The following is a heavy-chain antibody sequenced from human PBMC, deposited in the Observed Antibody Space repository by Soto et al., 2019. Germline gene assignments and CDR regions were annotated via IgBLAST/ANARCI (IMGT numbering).Heavy chain of an antibody. D-gene: IGHD5-12*01. CDR1: GFTFSNAW. CDR2: IKSKTDGGTT. CDR3: AKDESGYDAFDI. V-gene: IGHV3-15*07. Sequence: GGSLRLSWAASGFTFSNAWRNWVRQAPGKGLEWVGRIKSKTDGGTTDYAAPVKGRFTISRDDSKNTLYLRMNSLRAEDTAVYYCAKDESGYDAFDIWGQGTMVTVSS. J-gene: IGHJ3*02.